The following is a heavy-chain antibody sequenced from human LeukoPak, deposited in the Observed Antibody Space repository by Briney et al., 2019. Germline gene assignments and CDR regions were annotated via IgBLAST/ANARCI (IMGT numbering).Heavy chain of an antibody. V-gene: IGHV3-33*08. D-gene: IGHD6-19*01. J-gene: IGHJ4*02. CDR1: GFTFSSYS. CDR2: IWYDGSNK. CDR3: ARPVYDVAGMDY. Sequence: GGSLRLSCAASGFTFSSYSMNWVRQAPGKGLEWVAVIWYDGSNKYYADSVKGRFTISRDNSKNTLYLQMNSLRAEDTAVYYCARPVYDVAGMDYWGQGTLVTVSS.